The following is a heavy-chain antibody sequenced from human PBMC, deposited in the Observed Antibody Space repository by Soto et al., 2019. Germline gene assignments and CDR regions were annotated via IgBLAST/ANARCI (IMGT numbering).Heavy chain of an antibody. V-gene: IGHV3-66*01. D-gene: IGHD3-22*01. CDR2: IYSGGST. Sequence: EVQLVESGGGLVQPGGSLRLSCAASGFTVSSNYMSWVRQAPGKGLEWVSVIYSGGSTYYADSVKGGFTISRDNSKNTLYLQMNSLRAEDTAVYYCARRQGYYDSSGYWRAFDIWGQGTMVTVSS. CDR3: ARRQGYYDSSGYWRAFDI. CDR1: GFTVSSNY. J-gene: IGHJ3*02.